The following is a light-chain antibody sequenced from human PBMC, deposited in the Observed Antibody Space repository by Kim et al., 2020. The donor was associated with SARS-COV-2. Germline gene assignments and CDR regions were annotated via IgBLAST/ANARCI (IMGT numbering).Light chain of an antibody. J-gene: IGKJ4*01. Sequence: CPGKRATLSCRASQSVSSNYLAWYQQKPGQPPRLLIYDTSTRATGIPDRFSGSGSGTDYTLTISRLEPDDFVVYYCQQYGSSPLTFGGGTKVDIK. V-gene: IGKV3-20*01. CDR3: QQYGSSPLT. CDR1: QSVSSNY. CDR2: DTS.